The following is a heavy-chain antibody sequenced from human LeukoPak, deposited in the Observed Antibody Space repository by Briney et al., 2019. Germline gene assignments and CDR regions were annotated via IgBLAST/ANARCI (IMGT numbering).Heavy chain of an antibody. CDR3: ARDLSSSWEDNWFDP. Sequence: ASVKVSCKASGYTFTDYFIHWVRQAPGQGLQWMGWINPKSGGTKYAQKFQDRVTMTRDTSINTAYMELSSLRSDDTAVFYCARDLSSSWEDNWFDPWGQGTLVTVSS. CDR2: INPKSGGT. D-gene: IGHD6-13*01. V-gene: IGHV1-2*02. J-gene: IGHJ5*02. CDR1: GYTFTDYF.